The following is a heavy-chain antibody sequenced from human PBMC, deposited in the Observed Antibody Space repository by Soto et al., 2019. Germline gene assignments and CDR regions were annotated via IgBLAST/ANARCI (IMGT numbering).Heavy chain of an antibody. Sequence: SQTLSLTCAISGDSVSSNSATWNWIRQSPSRGLEWLGRTYYRSKWYNDYAVSVRSRITISPDTSKNQFSLQLNSVTPEDAAVYSCARDHRGAKYGLDVWGQGTTVTVSS. CDR3: ARDHRGAKYGLDV. CDR2: TYYRSKWYN. V-gene: IGHV6-1*01. CDR1: GDSVSSNSAT. J-gene: IGHJ6*02. D-gene: IGHD1-26*01.